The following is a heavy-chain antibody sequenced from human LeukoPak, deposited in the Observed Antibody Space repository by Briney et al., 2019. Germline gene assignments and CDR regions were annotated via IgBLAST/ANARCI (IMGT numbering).Heavy chain of an antibody. CDR3: ARGDYYDSSGYYTPVYYSDY. V-gene: IGHV1-69*05. D-gene: IGHD3-22*01. CDR2: IIPIFGTA. CDR1: GGTFSSYA. Sequence: SVKVSCKASGGTFSSYAISWVRQAPGQGLEWMGRIIPIFGTANYAQKFQGRVTITTDESTSTAYMELSSLRSEDTTVYYCARGDYYDSSGYYTPVYYSDYWGQGTLVTVSS. J-gene: IGHJ4*02.